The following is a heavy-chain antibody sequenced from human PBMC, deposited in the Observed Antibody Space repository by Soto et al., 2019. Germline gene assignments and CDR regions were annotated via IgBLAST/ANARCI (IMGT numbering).Heavy chain of an antibody. V-gene: IGHV3-30-3*01. CDR3: ARDSEVVIISPQIDY. J-gene: IGHJ4*02. CDR1: GFNFNTYA. Sequence: PGGSLRLSCAASGFNFNTYAMHWVRQAPGKGLEWVAVISYDGSNKYYVDSVKGRFTISRDNSENTLYLQMNSLRAEDTAVYYCARDSEVVIISPQIDYWGQGTLVTVSS. D-gene: IGHD3-22*01. CDR2: ISYDGSNK.